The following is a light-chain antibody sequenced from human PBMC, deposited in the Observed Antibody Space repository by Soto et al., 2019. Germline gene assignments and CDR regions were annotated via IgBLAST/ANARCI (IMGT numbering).Light chain of an antibody. CDR2: GAS. J-gene: IGKJ5*01. CDR3: QQYNNWPIT. CDR1: QSVSNN. Sequence: EIVMTQSPATLSVSPGERATLSCRASQSVSNNLAWYQQKPGQAPRLLIYGASTRATTIPARFSGSGSGTEFALTISSLQSEDFAVYSCQQYNNWPITFGQGTRLQIK. V-gene: IGKV3-15*01.